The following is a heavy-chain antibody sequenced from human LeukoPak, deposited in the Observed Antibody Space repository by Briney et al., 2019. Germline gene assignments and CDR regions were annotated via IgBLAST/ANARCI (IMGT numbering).Heavy chain of an antibody. Sequence: GGSLRLSCAASGFTFDDYAMHWVRQAPGKGLEWASGISWNSGSIGYADSVKGRFTISRDNAKNSLYLQMNSLRAEDTAVYYCARAQNPDYWGQGTLVTVSS. CDR1: GFTFDDYA. CDR3: ARAQNPDY. J-gene: IGHJ4*02. CDR2: ISWNSGSI. V-gene: IGHV3-9*01.